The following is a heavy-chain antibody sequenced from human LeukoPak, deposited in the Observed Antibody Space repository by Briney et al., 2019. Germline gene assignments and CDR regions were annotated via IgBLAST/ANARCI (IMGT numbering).Heavy chain of an antibody. J-gene: IGHJ5*02. CDR3: ANGRSAVAGT. CDR1: GFTFSSYG. D-gene: IGHD6-19*01. CDR2: ISGSGGST. V-gene: IGHV3-23*01. Sequence: GGTLRLSCAASGFTFSSYGMSWVRQAPGKGLEWVSAISGSGGSTYYADSVKGRFTISRDNSKNTLCLQMNSLRAEDTAVYYCANGRSAVAGTWGQGTLVTVSS.